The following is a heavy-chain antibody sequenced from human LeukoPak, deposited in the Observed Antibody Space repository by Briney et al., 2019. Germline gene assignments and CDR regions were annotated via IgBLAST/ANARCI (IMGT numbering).Heavy chain of an antibody. D-gene: IGHD3-9*01. J-gene: IGHJ4*02. CDR2: ISGSGGST. Sequence: GSLRLSCAASGLFFGAYGMNWVRQAPGKGLEWVSAISGSGGSTCYADSVKGRFTISRDNSKNTLYLQMNSLRAEDTAVYYCAKNDENYDILTGYSWYFDYWGQGTLVTVSS. CDR1: GLFFGAYG. V-gene: IGHV3-23*01. CDR3: AKNDENYDILTGYSWYFDY.